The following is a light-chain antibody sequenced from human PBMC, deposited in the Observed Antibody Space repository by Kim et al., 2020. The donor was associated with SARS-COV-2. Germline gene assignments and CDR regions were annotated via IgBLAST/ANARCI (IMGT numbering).Light chain of an antibody. Sequence: QSITISCTGTTSDFVGYNYVSWYQQHPGKAPKLMIYEISDRPPGVSTRFSGSKSGNTASLTISGLQAEDEADYYCSSYTSTSTLVFGAGTKV. CDR2: EIS. CDR3: SSYTSTSTLV. CDR1: TSDFVGYNY. J-gene: IGLJ1*01. V-gene: IGLV2-14*01.